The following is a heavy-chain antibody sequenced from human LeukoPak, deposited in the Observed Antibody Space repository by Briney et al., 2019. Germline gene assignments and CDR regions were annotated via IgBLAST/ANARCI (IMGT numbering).Heavy chain of an antibody. CDR1: GGSFSGYY. CDR3: ARVRRRSSNASIANYYYYGMDV. J-gene: IGHJ6*02. Sequence: SETLSLTCAVYGGSFSGYYWSWIRQPPGKGLEWIGEINHSGSTNYNPSLKSRVTISVDTSKNQFSLKLSSVTAADTAVYYCARVRRRSSNASIANYYYYGMDVWGQGTTVTVSS. V-gene: IGHV4-34*01. CDR2: INHSGST. D-gene: IGHD2-2*01.